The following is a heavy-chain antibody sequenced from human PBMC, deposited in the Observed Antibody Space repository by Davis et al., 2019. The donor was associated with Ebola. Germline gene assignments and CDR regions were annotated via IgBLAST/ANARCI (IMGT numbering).Heavy chain of an antibody. CDR3: ARDGSSRPRGAFDI. CDR1: GYTFTSYG. J-gene: IGHJ3*02. V-gene: IGHV1-18*01. CDR2: ISAYNGNT. Sequence: AASVKVSCKASGYTFTSYGISWVRQAPGQGLEWMGWISAYNGNTNYAQKLQGRVTMTTDTSTSTAYMELRSLRSDDTAVYYCARDGSSRPRGAFDIWGQGTMVTVSS. D-gene: IGHD6-13*01.